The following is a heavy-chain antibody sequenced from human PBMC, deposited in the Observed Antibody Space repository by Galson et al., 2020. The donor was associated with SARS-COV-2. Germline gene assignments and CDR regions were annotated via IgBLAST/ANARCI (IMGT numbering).Heavy chain of an antibody. Sequence: SVKVSCKTSGFRFTASAVQRVRQARGQRLEWIGWIVVGSGKTNYAQKFQERVTITRDMSTTTAYMELSSLRSEDTAVYYCAAFVGNNPAYWGQGTLVSVSS. CDR3: AAFVGNNPAY. D-gene: IGHD1-26*01. CDR2: IVVGSGKT. J-gene: IGHJ4*02. CDR1: GFRFTASA. V-gene: IGHV1-58*01.